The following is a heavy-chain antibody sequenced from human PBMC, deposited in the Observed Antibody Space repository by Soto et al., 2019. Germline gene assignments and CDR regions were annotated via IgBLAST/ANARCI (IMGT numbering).Heavy chain of an antibody. V-gene: IGHV3-33*01. CDR3: ARDRFYYGSGSYYPNGLFDY. CDR1: GFTLSSYG. Sequence: GGSLRLSCAASGFTLSSYGMHWVRQAPGKGLEWVAVIWYDGSNKYYADSVKGRFTISRDNSKNTLYLQMNSLRAEDTAVYYCARDRFYYGSGSYYPNGLFDYWGQGTLVTVSS. D-gene: IGHD3-10*01. CDR2: IWYDGSNK. J-gene: IGHJ4*02.